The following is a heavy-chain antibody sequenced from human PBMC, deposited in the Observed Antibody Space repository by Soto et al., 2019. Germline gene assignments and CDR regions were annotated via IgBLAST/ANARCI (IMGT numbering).Heavy chain of an antibody. J-gene: IGHJ3*02. CDR1: GYTFTHNA. V-gene: IGHV1-3*01. D-gene: IGHD3-22*01. CDR2: INVGIGET. Sequence: QVQLVQSGAEVKKTGASVKVSCKASGYTFTHNAMHWVRQAPGQRPEWVGWINVGIGETKYSQKLQGRVSITSDTCASTVYMELSMLRSEDTAVYYCARDSWITMNAFDIWGQGTLVTVSS. CDR3: ARDSWITMNAFDI.